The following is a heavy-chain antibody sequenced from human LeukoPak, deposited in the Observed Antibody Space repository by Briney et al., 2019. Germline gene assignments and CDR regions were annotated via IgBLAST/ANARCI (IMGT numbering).Heavy chain of an antibody. CDR2: ISSSGSTI. CDR3: AELGITMIGGV. Sequence: GGSLRLSCAASGFTFSSYEMNWVRQAPGKGLEWVSYISSSGSTIYYADSVKGRFTISRDNARNSLYLQMNSLRAEDTAVYYCAELGITMIGGVWGKGTTVTITS. D-gene: IGHD3-10*02. V-gene: IGHV3-48*03. CDR1: GFTFSSYE. J-gene: IGHJ6*04.